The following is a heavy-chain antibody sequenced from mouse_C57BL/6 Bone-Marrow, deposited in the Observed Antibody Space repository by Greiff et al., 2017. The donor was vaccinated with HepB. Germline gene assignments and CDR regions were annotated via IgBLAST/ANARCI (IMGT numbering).Heavy chain of an antibody. CDR1: GYTFTSYW. D-gene: IGHD2-4*01. V-gene: IGHV1-52*01. CDR2: IDPSDSET. Sequence: QVQLQQPGAELVRPGSSVKLSCKASGYTFTSYWMHWVKQRPIQGLEWIGNIDPSDSETHYNQKFKDKATLTVDKSSSTAYMQLRSLTSEDSAVYSCASSGIYYDYTGAMDYWGQGTSVTVSS. CDR3: ASSGIYYDYTGAMDY. J-gene: IGHJ4*01.